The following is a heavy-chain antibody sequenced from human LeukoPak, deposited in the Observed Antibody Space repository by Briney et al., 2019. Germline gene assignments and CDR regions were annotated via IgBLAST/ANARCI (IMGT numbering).Heavy chain of an antibody. V-gene: IGHV3-20*01. CDR2: INWNGGST. CDR1: GFTFDDYG. D-gene: IGHD3-16*02. J-gene: IGHJ4*02. Sequence: GGSLRLSCAASGFTFDDYGMSWVRQAPGKGLEWVSGINWNGGSTGYADSVKGRFTISGDNAKNSLYLQMNSLRAEDTALYHCARAAYDYVWGSYRTTTTLDYWGQGTLVTVSS. CDR3: ARAAYDYVWGSYRTTTTLDY.